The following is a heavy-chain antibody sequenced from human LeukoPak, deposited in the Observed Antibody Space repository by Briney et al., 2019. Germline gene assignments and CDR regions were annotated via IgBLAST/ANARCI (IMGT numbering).Heavy chain of an antibody. D-gene: IGHD6-13*01. CDR2: IYYSGST. CDR3: ARDPQQLVYFDH. CDR1: GGSISSSSYY. V-gene: IGHV4-39*07. J-gene: IGHJ4*02. Sequence: PSETLSLTCTVSGGSISSSSYYWGWIRQPPGKGLEWIGSIYYSGSTYYNPSLKSRVTISVDTSKNQFSLKLSSVTAADTAVYYCARDPQQLVYFDHWGQGTLVTVSS.